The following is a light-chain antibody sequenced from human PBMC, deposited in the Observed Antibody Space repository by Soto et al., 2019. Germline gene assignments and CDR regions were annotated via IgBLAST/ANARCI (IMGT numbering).Light chain of an antibody. CDR1: RTINTY. V-gene: IGKV1-33*01. CDR2: DAS. Sequence: DVRMTQSPSSLSASVGDTITITCRASRTINTYLNWFQQKPGEPPNPLIYDASNLEIGVPSRFSGSGSGTHFTFTISSLQTEDIGTYYCQQYDILPITFGRGTRLEIK. CDR3: QQYDILPIT. J-gene: IGKJ5*01.